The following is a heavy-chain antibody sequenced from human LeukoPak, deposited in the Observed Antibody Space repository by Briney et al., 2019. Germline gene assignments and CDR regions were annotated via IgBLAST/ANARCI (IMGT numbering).Heavy chain of an antibody. D-gene: IGHD4-11*01. CDR3: APPLTTVTHYYYYMDV. CDR2: INHSGTT. J-gene: IGHJ6*03. V-gene: IGHV4-34*01. Sequence: SETLSLTCAVYGGSCSGYYWSWIRHPPGQGLEWIGEINHSGTTNYNPSLNSRITISVDTSNNQFSLKLSPVTAADTAVYYCAPPLTTVTHYYYYMDVWGKGTTVTISS. CDR1: GGSCSGYY.